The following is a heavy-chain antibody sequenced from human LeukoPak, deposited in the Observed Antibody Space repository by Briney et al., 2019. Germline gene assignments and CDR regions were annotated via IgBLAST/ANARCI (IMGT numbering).Heavy chain of an antibody. V-gene: IGHV3-48*01. CDR2: ISSSSSTI. D-gene: IGHD3-22*01. CDR3: ASVARPDYYDSSGYYGVFDY. Sequence: GGSLRLSCAASGFTFSSYSMNWVRQAPGKGLEWVSYISSSSSTIYYADPVKGRFTISRDNAKNSLYLQMNSLRAEDTAVYYCASVARPDYYDSSGYYGVFDYWGQGTLVTVSS. CDR1: GFTFSSYS. J-gene: IGHJ4*02.